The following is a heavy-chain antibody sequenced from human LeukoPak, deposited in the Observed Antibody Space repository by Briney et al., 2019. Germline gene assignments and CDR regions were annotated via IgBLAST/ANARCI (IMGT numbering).Heavy chain of an antibody. CDR2: IYYSGST. V-gene: IGHV4-59*08. CDR1: GGSIGVNY. CDR3: ARHGVTGRYQIYYGMGV. D-gene: IGHD1-20*01. J-gene: IGHJ6*02. Sequence: SETLSPTCTVPGGSIGVNYWTWIRHPPGKGREGIGNIYYSGSTNYNPSLKSRVTISVDTSKNQFSLKLSSVTAADTAVYYCARHGVTGRYQIYYGMGVWGQGTTVTVSS.